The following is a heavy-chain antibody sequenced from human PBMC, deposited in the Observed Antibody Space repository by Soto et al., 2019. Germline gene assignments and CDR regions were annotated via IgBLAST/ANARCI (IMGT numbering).Heavy chain of an antibody. CDR1: GYSFTSYW. CDR3: ASPISALDYYYYRLDV. J-gene: IGHJ6*02. V-gene: IGHV5-10-1*01. D-gene: IGHD3-9*01. Sequence: PGVSLKISCKRSGYSFTSYWISWVRQMPGKGLAWMGRIDPSDSYTNYSPSFQGHVTISADKSISTAYLQWSSLKASDTAMHYSASPISALDYYYYRLDVWCQATSVTV. CDR2: IDPSDSYT.